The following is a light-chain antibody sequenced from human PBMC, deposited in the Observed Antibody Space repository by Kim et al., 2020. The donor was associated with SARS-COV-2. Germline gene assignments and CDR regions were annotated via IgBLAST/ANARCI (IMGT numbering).Light chain of an antibody. CDR3: QQRSNWPPT. J-gene: IGKJ1*01. V-gene: IGKV3-11*01. CDR2: DVS. CDR1: HSVNSY. Sequence: LSPGECATLSCRASHSVNSYLVWYQQKPGQPPRLLIYDVSNRASGIPARFSGSGSGTDFTLTISSLEPEDFAVYYCQQRSNWPPTFGQGTKVDIK.